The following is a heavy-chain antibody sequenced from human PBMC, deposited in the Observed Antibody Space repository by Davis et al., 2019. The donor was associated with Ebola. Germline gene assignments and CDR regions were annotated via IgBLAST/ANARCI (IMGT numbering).Heavy chain of an antibody. D-gene: IGHD1-26*01. CDR2: ISISSSYI. V-gene: IGHV3-21*01. CDR1: GFTFSSYS. CDR3: AREFRIVGATDYFDY. Sequence: GESLKISCAASGFTFSSYSMNWVRHAPGKGLEWVSSISISSSYIYYADSVKGRFTISRDNAKNPLYLQMNSLRAEDTAVYYCAREFRIVGATDYFDYWGQGTLVTVSS. J-gene: IGHJ4*02.